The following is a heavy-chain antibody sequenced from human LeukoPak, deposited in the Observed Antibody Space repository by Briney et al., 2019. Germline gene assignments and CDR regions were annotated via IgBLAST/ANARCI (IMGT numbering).Heavy chain of an antibody. V-gene: IGHV4-30-2*01. J-gene: IGHJ4*02. CDR1: GGSISSGGYY. CDR2: IYHSGST. CDR3: ASQKLGPVGIVDY. D-gene: IGHD2-15*01. Sequence: SQTLSLTCTVSGGSISSGGYYWSWIRQPPGKGLEWIGYIYHSGSTYYNPSLKSRVTISVDRSKNQFSLKLSSVTAADTAVYYCASQKLGPVGIVDYWGQGTLVTVSS.